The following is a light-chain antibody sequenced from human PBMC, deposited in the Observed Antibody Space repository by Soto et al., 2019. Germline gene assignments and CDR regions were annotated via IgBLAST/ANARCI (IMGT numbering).Light chain of an antibody. CDR1: SGHSSYA. Sequence: QAVVTQSPSASASLRASVKLTCTLSSGHSSYAIAWHQQQPEKGPRYLMKLNSDGSHSKGDGIPDRFSGSSSGAERYLTISSLQSEDEADYYCQTWGTGIQVFGTGTKLTVL. CDR3: QTWGTGIQV. J-gene: IGLJ1*01. V-gene: IGLV4-69*01. CDR2: LNSDGSH.